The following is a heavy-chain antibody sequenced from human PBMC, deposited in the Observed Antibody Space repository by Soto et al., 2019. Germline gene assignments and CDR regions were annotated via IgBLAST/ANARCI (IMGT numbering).Heavy chain of an antibody. V-gene: IGHV1-69*13. J-gene: IGHJ4*02. CDR2: IIPIFGTA. CDR1: GGTFSSYA. CDR3: ARDTVQRHYFDY. Sequence: GASVKVSCKASGGTFSSYAISWVRQAPGQGLEWMGGIIPIFGTANYAQKFQGRVTITADESTSTAYMELSSLRSEDTAVYYCARDTVQRHYFDYWGQGTLVTGSS.